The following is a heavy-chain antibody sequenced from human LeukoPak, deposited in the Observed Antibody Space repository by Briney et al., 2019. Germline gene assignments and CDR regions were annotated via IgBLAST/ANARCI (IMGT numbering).Heavy chain of an antibody. D-gene: IGHD6-6*01. CDR2: INPNSGGT. Sequence: ASVKVSCKASGYTFTGYYMHWVRQAPGQGLEWMGWINPNSGGTNYAQKFQGRVTMTRDTSISTAYMELSRLRSDDTAVYYCTRAGVAARHLDYWGQGTLVTVSS. CDR3: TRAGVAARHLDY. V-gene: IGHV1-2*02. CDR1: GYTFTGYY. J-gene: IGHJ4*02.